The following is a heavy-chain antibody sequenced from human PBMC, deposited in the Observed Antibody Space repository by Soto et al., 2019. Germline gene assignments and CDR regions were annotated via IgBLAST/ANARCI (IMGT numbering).Heavy chain of an antibody. J-gene: IGHJ4*02. CDR1: GYTFTTYD. V-gene: IGHV1-8*01. CDR3: ARGITAGVDS. Sequence: QVQLVQSGAEVKKPGASVKVSCKASGYTFTTYDINWVRQATGQGLELMGWMTPNSGNTGYAQKFQGRVTMTRDTSISTSYMELRILSSEDTAVYYCARGITAGVDSWGQGPLVTVSS. D-gene: IGHD6-13*01. CDR2: MTPNSGNT.